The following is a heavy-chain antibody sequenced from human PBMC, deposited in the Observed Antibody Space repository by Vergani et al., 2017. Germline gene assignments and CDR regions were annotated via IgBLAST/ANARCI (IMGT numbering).Heavy chain of an antibody. J-gene: IGHJ6*01. V-gene: IGHV3-11*04. CDR2: MSSGDSI. CDR3: ARETDTGSSGSYIYYAMDV. CDR1: GFTFSDHY. Sequence: QVQLVESGGGLVKPGGSLRLSCAASGFTFSDHYMSWVRQAPGKGLEWISYMSSGDSIYYADSVKGRFTVSRDNTKNTLYLQMNSLRAEDAAVYYCARETDTGSSGSYIYYAMDVWGQEATVSVAS. D-gene: IGHD3-9*01.